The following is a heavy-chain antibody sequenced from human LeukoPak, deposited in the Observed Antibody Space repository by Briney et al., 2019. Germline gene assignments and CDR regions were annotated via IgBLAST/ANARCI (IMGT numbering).Heavy chain of an antibody. CDR1: RFTFSSYS. Sequence: GGSLRLSCAASRFTFSSYSMNWVRQAPGKGLEWVSSISSSSSYIYYADSVKGRFTISRDDSKNTLYLQMNSLRAEDTAVYYCAKGRSGWDYWGQGTLVTVSS. D-gene: IGHD3-10*01. J-gene: IGHJ4*02. V-gene: IGHV3-21*04. CDR2: ISSSSSYI. CDR3: AKGRSGWDY.